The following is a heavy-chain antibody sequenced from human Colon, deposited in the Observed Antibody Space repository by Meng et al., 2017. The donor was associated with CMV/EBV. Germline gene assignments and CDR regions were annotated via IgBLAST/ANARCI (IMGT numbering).Heavy chain of an antibody. V-gene: IGHV5-51*01. J-gene: IGHJ6*02. D-gene: IGHD2-2*01. CDR2: IFPGDSDT. CDR1: GYIFTTYW. CDR3: VRPIVVDRGGYNGMDV. Sequence: ESLKISGKASGYIFTTYWIAWARQMPGKGPEWMGMIFPGDSDTTYSSSFQGQVTFSVDQSISTAYLQWNSLKASDTAVYYCVRPIVVDRGGYNGMDVWGQGTTVTVSS.